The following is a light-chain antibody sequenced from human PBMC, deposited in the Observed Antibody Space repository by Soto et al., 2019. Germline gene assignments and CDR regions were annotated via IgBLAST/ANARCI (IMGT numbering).Light chain of an antibody. Sequence: EIVLTQSRGTLSLSPGERATLSCRASQSVSNNYLAWYQQKPGQAPRLLIYGASNRATGIPDRFSGSGSGTDFTLTISILEPEYFAVYYCQQYGSSGTFGQGTKVDIK. CDR2: GAS. J-gene: IGKJ1*01. CDR3: QQYGSSGT. CDR1: QSVSNNY. V-gene: IGKV3-20*01.